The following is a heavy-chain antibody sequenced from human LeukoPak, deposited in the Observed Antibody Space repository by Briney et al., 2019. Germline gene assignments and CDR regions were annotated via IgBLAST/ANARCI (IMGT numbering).Heavy chain of an antibody. CDR2: ISGSGGST. J-gene: IGHJ6*02. CDR1: GFTFSSYA. CDR3: AKARSSTPVATYYYGMDV. D-gene: IGHD2-2*01. Sequence: PGGSLRLSCAASGFTFSSYAMSWVRQAPGKGPEWVSAISGSGGSTYYADSVKGRFTISRDNSKNTLYLQMNSLRAEDTAVYYCAKARSSTPVATYYYGMDVWGQGTTVTVSS. V-gene: IGHV3-23*01.